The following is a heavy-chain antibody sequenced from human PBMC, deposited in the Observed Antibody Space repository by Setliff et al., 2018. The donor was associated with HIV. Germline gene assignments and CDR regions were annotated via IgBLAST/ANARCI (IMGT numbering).Heavy chain of an antibody. CDR3: ANMQWASNAWYSFDY. J-gene: IGHJ4*02. V-gene: IGHV3-7*05. CDR2: IKQDGSKA. Sequence: GGSLRLSCEASGFRVTDTYMAWVRQAPGKGLEWVADIKQDGSKAYYMDSVKGRFTISRDNAKNSLYLQMNSLRAEDTAVYYCANMQWASNAWYSFDYWGQGALVTVSS. CDR1: GFRVTDTY. D-gene: IGHD6-19*01.